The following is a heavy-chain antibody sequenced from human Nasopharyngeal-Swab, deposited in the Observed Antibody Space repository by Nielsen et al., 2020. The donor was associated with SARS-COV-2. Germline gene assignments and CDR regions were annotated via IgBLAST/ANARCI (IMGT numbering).Heavy chain of an antibody. D-gene: IGHD3-22*01. CDR3: ARAYYDSEVSGYYYYYMDV. J-gene: IGHJ6*03. V-gene: IGHV3-11*06. Sequence: LSLTCTVSGGSISSSSYYMSWIRQAPGKGLEWVSYISSSSSYTNYADSVKGRFTISRDNAKNSLYLQMNSLRAEDTAVYYCARAYYDSEVSGYYYYYMDVWGKGTTVTVSS. CDR1: GGSISSSSYY. CDR2: ISSSSSYT.